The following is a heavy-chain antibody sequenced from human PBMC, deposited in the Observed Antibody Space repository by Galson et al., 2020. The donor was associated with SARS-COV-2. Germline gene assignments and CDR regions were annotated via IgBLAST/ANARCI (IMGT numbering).Heavy chain of an antibody. J-gene: IGHJ4*02. CDR1: GGSISSSSYY. V-gene: IGHV4-39*01. Sequence: SETLSLTCTVSGGSISSSSYYWGWIRQPPEKGQEWIGSIYYSGSTYYNPSLKSRVTISVDTSKNQFSLKLSSVTAADTAVYYCARTAVVAATVGDYWGQGTLVTVSS. CDR2: IYYSGST. CDR3: ARTAVVAATVGDY. D-gene: IGHD2-15*01.